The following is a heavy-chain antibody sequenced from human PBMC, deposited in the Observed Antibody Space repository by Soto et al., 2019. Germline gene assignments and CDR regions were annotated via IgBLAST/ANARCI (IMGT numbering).Heavy chain of an antibody. D-gene: IGHD5-12*01. CDR1: GYTFTSYY. V-gene: IGHV1-46*01. CDR3: ARDRDGYNLP. Sequence: ASVKVSCKASGYTFTSYYMHWVRQAPGQGLEWMGIINPSGGSTSYAQKFQGRVTITADESTSTAYMELSSLRSEDTAVYYCARDRDGYNLPWGQGTLVTVSS. CDR2: INPSGGST. J-gene: IGHJ5*02.